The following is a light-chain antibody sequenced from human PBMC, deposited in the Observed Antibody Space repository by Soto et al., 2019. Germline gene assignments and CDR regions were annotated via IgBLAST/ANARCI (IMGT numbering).Light chain of an antibody. J-gene: IGKJ1*01. V-gene: IGKV1-17*01. CDR2: AAS. CDR1: QGIRND. CDR3: QQYNDWPT. Sequence: IQRTQSPSSLSASVGDRVTITCRASQGIRNDLGWYQQKPGKAPKRLIYAASSLQSGVPSRFIGSGSGTEFTLTISCMKPEDFAVYYCQQYNDWPTFGQGTKVDIK.